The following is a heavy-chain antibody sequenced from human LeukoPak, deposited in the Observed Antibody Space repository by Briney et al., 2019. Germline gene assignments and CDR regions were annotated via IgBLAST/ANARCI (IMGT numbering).Heavy chain of an antibody. D-gene: IGHD3-10*01. Sequence: PGGSLSLSCAASGFTVSSNYMSWVRQAPGKGLEWVSVIYSGGSTYYADSVKGRFTISRDNSKNTLYLQMNSLRAEDTAVYYCARNLWFGEFNWFDPWGQGTLVTVSS. V-gene: IGHV3-53*01. CDR1: GFTVSSNY. CDR2: IYSGGST. J-gene: IGHJ5*02. CDR3: ARNLWFGEFNWFDP.